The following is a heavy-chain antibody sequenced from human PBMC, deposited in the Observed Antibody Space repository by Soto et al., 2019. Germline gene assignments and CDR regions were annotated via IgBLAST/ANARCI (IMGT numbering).Heavy chain of an antibody. D-gene: IGHD2-15*01. CDR2: IYYSGST. CDR1: GGSISSYY. J-gene: IGHJ4*02. Sequence: PSETLSLTYTVSGGSISSYYWSWIRQPPGKGLEWIGYIYYSGSTNYNPSLKSRVTISVDTSKNQFSLKLSSVTAADTAVYYCASGYYCSGGSCFAPTYIYWGQGTLVTVSS. CDR3: ASGYYCSGGSCFAPTYIY. V-gene: IGHV4-59*01.